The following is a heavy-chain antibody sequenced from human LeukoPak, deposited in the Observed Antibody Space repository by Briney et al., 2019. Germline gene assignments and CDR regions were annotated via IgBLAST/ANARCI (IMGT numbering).Heavy chain of an antibody. CDR2: INPNSGGT. Sequence: ASVKVSCKASGYTFTSYGISWVRQALGQGLEWMGRINPNSGGTNYAQKFQGRVTMTRDTSISTAYLELSRLRSDDTAVYYCARQGDSSGYYLYCSDYWGQGTLVTVSS. J-gene: IGHJ4*02. D-gene: IGHD3-22*01. CDR1: GYTFTSYG. CDR3: ARQGDSSGYYLYCSDY. V-gene: IGHV1-2*06.